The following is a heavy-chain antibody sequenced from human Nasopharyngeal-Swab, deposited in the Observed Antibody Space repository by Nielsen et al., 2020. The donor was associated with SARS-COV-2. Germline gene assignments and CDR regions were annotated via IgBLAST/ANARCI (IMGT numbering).Heavy chain of an antibody. CDR1: GFTFTSYA. J-gene: IGHJ4*02. Sequence: GESLKISCAASGFTFTSYAMHWVRQAPGKGLEWVALISADGSNEYYADSVKGRFTISRDNSKSTLYLQMNSLRVEDTAVYYCARGGGFCTSCYGVDYWGQGTLVTVS. CDR3: ARGGGFCTSCYGVDY. V-gene: IGHV3-30*04. CDR2: ISADGSNE. D-gene: IGHD2-2*01.